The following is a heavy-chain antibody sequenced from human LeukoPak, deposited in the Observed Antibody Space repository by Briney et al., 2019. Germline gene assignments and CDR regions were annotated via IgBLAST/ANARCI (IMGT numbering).Heavy chain of an antibody. CDR2: INPSGGST. CDR1: GYTFTSYG. CDR3: ARDRPVTGDLDY. D-gene: IGHD7-27*01. V-gene: IGHV1-46*01. Sequence: ASVKVSCKASGYTFTSYGISWVRQAPGQGLEWMGIINPSGGSTSYAQKFQGRVTMTRDTSTSTVYMELSSLRSEDTAVYYCARDRPVTGDLDYWGQGTLVTVSS. J-gene: IGHJ4*02.